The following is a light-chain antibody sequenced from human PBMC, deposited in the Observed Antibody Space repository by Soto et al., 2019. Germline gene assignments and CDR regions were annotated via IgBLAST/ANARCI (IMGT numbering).Light chain of an antibody. CDR1: QSISSD. J-gene: IGKJ1*01. Sequence: EVVMTQSPATLSVSPGERATLSCRASQSISSDLAWYQQKPGQAPRLLIYGASTRASDIPARFSGSGSGTEFTLTISSLQAEAFAVYYCQQYNNWPPWTFGQGTKVEFK. CDR3: QQYNNWPPWT. CDR2: GAS. V-gene: IGKV3-15*01.